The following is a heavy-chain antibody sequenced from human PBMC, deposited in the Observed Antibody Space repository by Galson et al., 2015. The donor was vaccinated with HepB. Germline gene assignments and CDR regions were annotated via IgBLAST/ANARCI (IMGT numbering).Heavy chain of an antibody. V-gene: IGHV1-2*06. J-gene: IGHJ4*02. D-gene: IGHD6-13*01. CDR1: GYTFTGYY. CDR3: ARDSPDPRYSSSWMPPPDY. CDR2: INPNSGGT. Sequence: SVKVSCKASGYTFTGYYMHWVRQAPGQGLEWMGRINPNSGGTNYAQKFQGRVTMTRDTSISTAYMELSRLRSDDTAVYYCARDSPDPRYSSSWMPPPDYWGQGTLVTVSS.